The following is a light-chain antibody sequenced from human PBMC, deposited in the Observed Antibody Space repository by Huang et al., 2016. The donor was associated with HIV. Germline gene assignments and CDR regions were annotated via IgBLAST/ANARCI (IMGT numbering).Light chain of an antibody. CDR1: QSIVRW. CDR3: QQYNSDSWT. CDR2: QAT. V-gene: IGKV1-5*03. Sequence: DIQMTQSPSIVSASVGDRVTITCRASQSIVRWIAWYQKKPGKAPKLLVYQATNLESGVPSRFSGSVSATEFTLTISSLQPDDFATYYCQQYNSDSWTFGQGTKVEIK. J-gene: IGKJ1*01.